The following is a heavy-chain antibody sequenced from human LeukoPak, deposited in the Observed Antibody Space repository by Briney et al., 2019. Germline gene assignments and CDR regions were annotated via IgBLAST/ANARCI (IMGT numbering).Heavy chain of an antibody. D-gene: IGHD3-22*01. Sequence: PGGSLRLSCAASGFTFSSYWMPWVRQAPGKGLVWVSRINSDGSSTSYADSVKGRFTISRDNAKNTLYLQMNSLRAEDTAVYYCARGGLYYYDSSGLLDYWGQGTLVTVSS. CDR3: ARGGLYYYDSSGLLDY. V-gene: IGHV3-74*01. CDR1: GFTFSSYW. J-gene: IGHJ4*02. CDR2: INSDGSST.